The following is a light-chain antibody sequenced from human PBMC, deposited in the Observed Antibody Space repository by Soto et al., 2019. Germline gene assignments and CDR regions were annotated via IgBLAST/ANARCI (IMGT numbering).Light chain of an antibody. J-gene: IGLJ2*01. V-gene: IGLV2-23*01. CDR2: EGS. CDR1: SSDVGSYNL. Sequence: QSALTQPASVSGSPRQSITISCTRTSSDVGSYNLVSWYQQHPGKAPKLMIYEGSKRPSGVSNRFSGSKSGNTASLTISGLQAEDEADYYCCSYAGSSTLVFGGGTKLTVL. CDR3: CSYAGSSTLV.